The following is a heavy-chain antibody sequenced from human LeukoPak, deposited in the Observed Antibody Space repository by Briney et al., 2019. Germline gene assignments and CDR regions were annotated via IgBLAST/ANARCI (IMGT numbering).Heavy chain of an antibody. CDR1: GGSISSGGYY. J-gene: IGHJ4*02. V-gene: IGHV4-31*03. D-gene: IGHD5-24*01. Sequence: SETLSLTCTVSGGSISSGGYYWSWIRQHPGKGLEWIGYIYYSGSTYYNPSLKSRVTKSVDTSKNQFSLKLSSVTAADTAVYYCASRRDGYNPLDYWGQGTLVTVSS. CDR3: ASRRDGYNPLDY. CDR2: IYYSGST.